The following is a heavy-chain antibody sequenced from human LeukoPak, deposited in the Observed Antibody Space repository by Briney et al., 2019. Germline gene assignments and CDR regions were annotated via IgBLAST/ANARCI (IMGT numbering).Heavy chain of an antibody. CDR2: IVVGSGNT. CDR3: ASPSSWYPIAFDI. Sequence: ASVKVSCKASGYTFTGYYMHWVRQARGQRLEWIGWIVVGSGNTNYAQKFQERVTITRDMSTSTAYMELSSLRSEDTAVYYCASPSSWYPIAFDIWGQGTMVTVSS. J-gene: IGHJ3*02. V-gene: IGHV1-58*02. D-gene: IGHD6-13*01. CDR1: GYTFTGYY.